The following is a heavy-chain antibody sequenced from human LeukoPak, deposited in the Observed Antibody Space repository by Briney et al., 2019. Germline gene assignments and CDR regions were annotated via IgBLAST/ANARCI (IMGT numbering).Heavy chain of an antibody. CDR1: GFTFSSYA. Sequence: GGSLRLSCAASGFTFSSYAMSWVRQAPGRGLEWVSAISGSVGSTYYADSVKGRFTISRDNSKNTLYLQMNSLRAEDTAVYYCAKQSGLGSGWYFDYWGQGTLVTVSS. J-gene: IGHJ4*02. D-gene: IGHD6-19*01. CDR2: ISGSVGST. V-gene: IGHV3-23*01. CDR3: AKQSGLGSGWYFDY.